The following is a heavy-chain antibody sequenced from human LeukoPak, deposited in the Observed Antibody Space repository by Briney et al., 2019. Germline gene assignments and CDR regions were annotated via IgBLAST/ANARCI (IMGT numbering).Heavy chain of an antibody. D-gene: IGHD6-19*01. Sequence: GGSLRLSCAASGFTFSTYSMNWVRQAPGKGLEWVSSISSSSSCIYYADSLKGRFTISRDNAKNSLYLQMNSLRAEDTAVYYCANHKNGSGGGYAFDIWGQGTMVTVSS. J-gene: IGHJ3*02. V-gene: IGHV3-21*01. CDR3: ANHKNGSGGGYAFDI. CDR1: GFTFSTYS. CDR2: ISSSSSCI.